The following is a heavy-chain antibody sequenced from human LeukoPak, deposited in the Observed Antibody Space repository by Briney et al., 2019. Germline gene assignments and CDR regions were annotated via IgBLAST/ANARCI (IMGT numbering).Heavy chain of an antibody. CDR3: ARARRTFWSGYYYFDY. D-gene: IGHD3-3*01. CDR2: INPNSGGT. J-gene: IGHJ4*02. Sequence: ASVKVSCKASGYTFTGYYMHWVRQAPGQGLEWMGWINPNSGGTNYAQKFQGRVTMTRDRSISTAYMELSRLRSDDTAVYYCARARRTFWSGYYYFDYWGQGTLVTVSS. V-gene: IGHV1-2*02. CDR1: GYTFTGYY.